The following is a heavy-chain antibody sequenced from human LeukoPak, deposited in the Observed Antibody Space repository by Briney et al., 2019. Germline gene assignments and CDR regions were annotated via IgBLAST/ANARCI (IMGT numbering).Heavy chain of an antibody. J-gene: IGHJ6*02. CDR1: GFTFSSFG. Sequence: GRSLRLSCAASGFTFSSFGMHWVRQAPGKRLEWVAVISYDGSNKYYADSVKGRFTISRDNSQNTLYLQMNSLRPEDTAVYYCGRLMGGYDSYFYGMDVWGQGTTVTVSS. CDR2: ISYDGSNK. D-gene: IGHD5-12*01. V-gene: IGHV3-30*03. CDR3: GRLMGGYDSYFYGMDV.